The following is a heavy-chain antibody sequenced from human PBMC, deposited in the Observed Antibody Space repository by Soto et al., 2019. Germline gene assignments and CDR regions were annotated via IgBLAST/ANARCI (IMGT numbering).Heavy chain of an antibody. J-gene: IGHJ4*02. CDR1: GYNFTNYD. D-gene: IGHD5-12*01. CDR2: INAGNGNT. CDR3: ARVSGYYLPDY. V-gene: IGHV1-3*05. Sequence: QVQLVQSGAEEKKPRASVKVSFKSSGYNFTNYDTHWVRKAPGQRIEWMGWINAGNGNTKYSQKFQGRVTITRDTSASTAYMELSSLRAEDTAVYYCARVSGYYLPDYWGQGTLVTVSS.